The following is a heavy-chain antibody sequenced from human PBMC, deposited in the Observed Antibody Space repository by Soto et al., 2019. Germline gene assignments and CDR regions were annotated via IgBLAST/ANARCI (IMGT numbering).Heavy chain of an antibody. Sequence: GGSLRLSCAASGFTVSSNYMSWVRQAPGKGLEWVSVIYSGGSTYYADSVKGRFTISRHNSKNTLYLQMNSLRAEDTAVYYCAKRANMIVVVITDWGQGTLVTVSS. CDR2: IYSGGST. J-gene: IGHJ4*02. CDR3: AKRANMIVVVITD. CDR1: GFTVSSNY. D-gene: IGHD3-22*01. V-gene: IGHV3-53*04.